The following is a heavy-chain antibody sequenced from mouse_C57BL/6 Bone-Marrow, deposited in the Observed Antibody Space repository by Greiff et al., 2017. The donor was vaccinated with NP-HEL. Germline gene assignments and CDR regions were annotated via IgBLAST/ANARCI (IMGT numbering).Heavy chain of an antibody. D-gene: IGHD2-3*01. CDR3: ARGRLLADY. Sequence: QVQLQQSGAELARPGASVKMSCKASGFTFTSYTMHWVKQRPGQGLEWIGYINPSSGYTKYNQKFKDKATLTADKSSSTAYMQLSSLTSEDAAVYYCARGRLLADYWGQGTTLTVSS. J-gene: IGHJ2*01. V-gene: IGHV1-4*01. CDR2: INPSSGYT. CDR1: GFTFTSYT.